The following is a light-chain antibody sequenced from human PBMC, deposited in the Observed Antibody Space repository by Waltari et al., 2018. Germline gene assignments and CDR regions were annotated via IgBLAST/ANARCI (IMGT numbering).Light chain of an antibody. J-gene: IGKJ2*01. CDR2: DAS. Sequence: IVLTQSPATLSVSPGGSATLTCRASQTVTNNLAWYQEKPGQSPRLLIPDASTRATGIAARFSASGSGRQFTLTISSLQSEDVAIYYCQQYSTWFYTFGQGNKLE. V-gene: IGKV3D-15*01. CDR3: QQYSTWFYT. CDR1: QTVTNN.